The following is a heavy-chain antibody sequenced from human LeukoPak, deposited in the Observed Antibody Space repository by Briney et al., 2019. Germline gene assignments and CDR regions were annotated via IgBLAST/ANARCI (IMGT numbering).Heavy chain of an antibody. V-gene: IGHV1-69*04. Sequence: ASVKVSCKASGGTFSSYAISWVRQAPGQGLEWMGRIIPILGIANYAQKFQGRVTITADKSTSTAYVELSSLRSEDTAVYYCARGYSGSYLEVPVYWGQGTLVTVSS. CDR1: GGTFSSYA. CDR3: ARGYSGSYLEVPVY. CDR2: IIPILGIA. D-gene: IGHD1-26*01. J-gene: IGHJ4*02.